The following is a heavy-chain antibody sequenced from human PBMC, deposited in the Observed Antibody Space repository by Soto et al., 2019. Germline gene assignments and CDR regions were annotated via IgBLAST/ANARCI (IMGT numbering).Heavy chain of an antibody. D-gene: IGHD3-16*01. CDR1: GFTFSSYS. J-gene: IGHJ4*02. V-gene: IGHV3-21*01. Sequence: PGGSLRLSCAASGFTFSSYSMNRVRQAPGKGLEWVSYITGTSSYIYYADSVRGRFTISRDNSKNSLYLQMNGLRAEDTGLYYCARDQIRDYWGQGTLVTVSS. CDR2: ITGTSSYI. CDR3: ARDQIRDY.